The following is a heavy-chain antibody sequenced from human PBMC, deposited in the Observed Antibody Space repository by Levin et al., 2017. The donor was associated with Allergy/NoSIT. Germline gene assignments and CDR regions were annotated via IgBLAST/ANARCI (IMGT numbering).Heavy chain of an antibody. CDR1: GYIFTAYY. V-gene: IGHV1-2*02. Sequence: ASVKVSCRASGYIFTAYYMHWVRQTPGQGPEWMGWINCDGGDTNYAQKFQGRLTMTRDTSSSTAYMELSRLSFDDTAVYYCLTDVAGSQGGAFDLWGQGTMVAVSS. D-gene: IGHD3-10*01. CDR3: LTDVAGSQGGAFDL. CDR2: INCDGGDT. J-gene: IGHJ3*01.